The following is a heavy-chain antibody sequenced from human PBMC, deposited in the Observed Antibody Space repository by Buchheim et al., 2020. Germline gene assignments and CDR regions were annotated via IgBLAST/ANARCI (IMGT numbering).Heavy chain of an antibody. V-gene: IGHV4-30-4*01. J-gene: IGHJ4*02. CDR3: ASLTAGDGYTFHF. D-gene: IGHD5-24*01. CDR1: GGSISSGDYY. CDR2: ISYSGRT. Sequence: QVELQESGPGLVKPSQTLSLTCTVSGGSISSGDYYWRWVRQSPGKGLEWIGYISYSGRTDSNPSLKGRVAISQDTSKNQFSLRLNSVPAADTAVYHCASLTAGDGYTFHFWGQGTL.